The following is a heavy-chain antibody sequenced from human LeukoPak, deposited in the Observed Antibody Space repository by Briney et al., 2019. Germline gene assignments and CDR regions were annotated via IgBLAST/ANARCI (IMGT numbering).Heavy chain of an antibody. V-gene: IGHV3-13*04. Sequence: GGSLRLSCAASGFPFSNYDMLGVRDATGKGLEWVSAINNAADTYYPDSVEGRFNISRENSKSSLYLQMKSLRIGDTAGYYCVRAPPGTGWLIDHWGQGTLVAVSS. CDR1: GFPFSNYD. CDR3: VRAPPGTGWLIDH. J-gene: IGHJ4*02. D-gene: IGHD6-19*01. CDR2: INNAADT.